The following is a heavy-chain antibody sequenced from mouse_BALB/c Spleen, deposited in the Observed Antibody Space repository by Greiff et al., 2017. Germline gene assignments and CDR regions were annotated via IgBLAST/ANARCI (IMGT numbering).Heavy chain of an antibody. CDR1: GFSLTSYG. J-gene: IGHJ4*01. D-gene: IGHD2-4*01. V-gene: IGHV2-2*02. CDR2: IWSGGST. CDR3: ARKAMITGDAMDY. Sequence: VQLVESGPGLVQPSQSLSITCTVSGFSLTSYGVHWVRQSPGKGLEWLGVIWSGGSTDYNAAFISRLSISKDNSKSQVFFKMNSLQANDTAIYYCARKAMITGDAMDYWGQGTSVTVSS.